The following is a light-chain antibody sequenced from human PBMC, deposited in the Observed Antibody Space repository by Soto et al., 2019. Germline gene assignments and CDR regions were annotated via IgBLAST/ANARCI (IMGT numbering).Light chain of an antibody. CDR1: SSDVGGYNH. J-gene: IGLJ1*01. V-gene: IGLV2-8*01. Sequence: QSALTQPPSASGAPGRSVTISCTGTSSDVGGYNHVSWYQQHPGKAPKLIISEVSKRPSGVPDRFSGSKSGNTASLSVSGLQAEDEADYYCSSLAGTFYVFGTGTKVTVL. CDR3: SSLAGTFYV. CDR2: EVS.